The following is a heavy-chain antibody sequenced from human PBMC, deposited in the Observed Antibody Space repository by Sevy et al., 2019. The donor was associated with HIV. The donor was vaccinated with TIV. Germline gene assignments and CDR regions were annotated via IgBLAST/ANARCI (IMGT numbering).Heavy chain of an antibody. Sequence: LLKQSQTLSLTCAISGDSVSSNSAAWNWIRQSPSRGLEWLGRTYYRSKWYNDYAVSVKSRITINPDTSKNQFSLQLNSVTPEDTAVYYCASSNANYYDSSGYYTTGYYYGMDVWGQGTTVTVSS. D-gene: IGHD3-22*01. CDR3: ASSNANYYDSSGYYTTGYYYGMDV. CDR1: GDSVSSNSAA. CDR2: TYYRSKWYN. V-gene: IGHV6-1*01. J-gene: IGHJ6*02.